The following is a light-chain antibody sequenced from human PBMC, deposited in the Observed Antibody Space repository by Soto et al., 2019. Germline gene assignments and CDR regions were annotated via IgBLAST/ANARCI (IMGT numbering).Light chain of an antibody. J-gene: IGKJ1*01. Sequence: IVLTQSAGTLSLSPGERATLSCRASQSVSSYLAWYQQKPGQAPRLLIYDASNRATGIPARFSGSGSGTEFTLTINSLQSEDFAVYYCQQYGSSGTFGQGTKVDI. V-gene: IGKV3-20*01. CDR1: QSVSSY. CDR2: DAS. CDR3: QQYGSSGT.